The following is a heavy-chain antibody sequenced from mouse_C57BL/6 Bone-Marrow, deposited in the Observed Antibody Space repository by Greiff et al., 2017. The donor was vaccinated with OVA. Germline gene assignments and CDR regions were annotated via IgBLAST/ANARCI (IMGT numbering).Heavy chain of an antibody. V-gene: IGHV1-81*01. D-gene: IGHD3-2*02. CDR1: GYTFTSYG. CDR3: GRGERRLWFAY. J-gene: IGHJ3*01. Sequence: QVQLKESGAELARPGASVKLSCKASGYTFTSYGISWVKQRTGQGLEWIGEIYPRSGNTYYNEKFKGKATLTADKSSSTAYMELRSLTSEDSAVYFCGRGERRLWFAYWGQGTLVTVSA. CDR2: IYPRSGNT.